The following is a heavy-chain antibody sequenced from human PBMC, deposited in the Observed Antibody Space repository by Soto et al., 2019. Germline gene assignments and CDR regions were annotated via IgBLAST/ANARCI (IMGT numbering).Heavy chain of an antibody. V-gene: IGHV4-30-2*01. Sequence: SETLSLTCAVSGGSISSGGYSWSWIRQPPGKGLEWIGYIYHSGSTYYNPSLKSRVTISVDRSKNQFSLKLSSVTAADTAVYYCARAKFTIFGVVPKDAFDIWGQGTMVTVSS. J-gene: IGHJ3*02. CDR1: GGSISSGGYS. D-gene: IGHD3-3*01. CDR3: ARAKFTIFGVVPKDAFDI. CDR2: IYHSGST.